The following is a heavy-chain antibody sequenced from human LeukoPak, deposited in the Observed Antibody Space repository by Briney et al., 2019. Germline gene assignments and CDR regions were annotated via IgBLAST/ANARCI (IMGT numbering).Heavy chain of an antibody. CDR1: GFTVSSNY. J-gene: IGHJ4*02. CDR2: IYSGGST. Sequence: PGGSLTLPCAASGFTVSSNYMIWPRQAPGKGLEGVSVIYSGGSTYYADSVKGRFTISRDNSKNTLYLQMNSLRAEDTAVYYCARDDRYSDYWGQGTLVTVSS. D-gene: IGHD2-21*02. V-gene: IGHV3-66*02. CDR3: ARDDRYSDY.